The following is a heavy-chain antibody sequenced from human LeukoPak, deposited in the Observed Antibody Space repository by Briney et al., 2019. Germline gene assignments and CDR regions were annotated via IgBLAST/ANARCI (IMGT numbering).Heavy chain of an antibody. J-gene: IGHJ5*02. CDR3: AREGPHTGWFDP. D-gene: IGHD1-14*01. CDR1: GYTFTSYY. V-gene: IGHV1-46*01. Sequence: ASVKVSCTASGYTFTSYYMHWVRQAPGQGLEWMGIINPSGGSTSYTQKFQGRVTMTRDTSTSTVYMELSSLRSEDTAVYYCAREGPHTGWFDPWGQGTLVTVSS. CDR2: INPSGGST.